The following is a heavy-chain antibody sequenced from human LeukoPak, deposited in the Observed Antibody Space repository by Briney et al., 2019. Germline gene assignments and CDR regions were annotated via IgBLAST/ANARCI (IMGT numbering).Heavy chain of an antibody. CDR2: IWHDGSNQ. CDR1: GFTFSSYA. V-gene: IGHV3-33*01. CDR3: ERDRGPGGLAGTYY. Sequence: GGSLRLSCAASGFTFSSYAMHWVRQTPGKGLEWVAVIWHDGSNQTYTDSVKGRFTISRDSSKNTLDLHMNSLRAEDTAVYYCERDRGPGGLAGTYYWGQGTLVTVSS. J-gene: IGHJ4*02. D-gene: IGHD6-19*01.